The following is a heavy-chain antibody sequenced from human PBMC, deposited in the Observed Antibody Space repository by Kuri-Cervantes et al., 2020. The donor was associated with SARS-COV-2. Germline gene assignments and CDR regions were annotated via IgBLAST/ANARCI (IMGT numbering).Heavy chain of an antibody. J-gene: IGHJ4*02. CDR3: ARLAQYSSSWLFDY. D-gene: IGHD6-13*01. V-gene: IGHV3-21*06. Sequence: GGSLRLTCAASGFTFDDYAMHWVRQAPGKGLEWVSSISSSSSYIYYADSVKGRFTISRDNAKNSLYLQMNSLRAEDTAVYYCARLAQYSSSWLFDYWGQGTLVTVSS. CDR2: ISSSSSYI. CDR1: GFTFDDYA.